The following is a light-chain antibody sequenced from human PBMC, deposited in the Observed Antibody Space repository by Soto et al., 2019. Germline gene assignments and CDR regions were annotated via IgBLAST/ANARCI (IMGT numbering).Light chain of an antibody. Sequence: QSALTQPHSVSGSPGQSVTISCTGTNSDVGRYNSVSWYQQLPGKAPQLIISAVRQRPSGVPDRFSGSKSGNTASLTISGLQTDDEADYICFSYTANENWVFGGGTKVTVL. J-gene: IGLJ3*02. CDR1: NSDVGRYNS. CDR2: AVR. V-gene: IGLV2-11*01. CDR3: FSYTANENWV.